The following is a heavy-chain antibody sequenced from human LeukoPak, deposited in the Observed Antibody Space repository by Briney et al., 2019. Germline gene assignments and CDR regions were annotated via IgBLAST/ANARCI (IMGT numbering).Heavy chain of an antibody. D-gene: IGHD1-7*01. CDR1: GGSISSGEYY. CDR3: ATVTGTTGWFDP. Sequence: PSQTLSLTCTVSGGSISSGEYYWSWIRQPPGKGLEWIGYIYYSGSTYYNPSLKSRVTISVDTSKNQFSLKLSSVTAADTAVYYCATVTGTTGWFDPWGQGTLVTVSS. J-gene: IGHJ5*02. V-gene: IGHV4-30-4*08. CDR2: IYYSGST.